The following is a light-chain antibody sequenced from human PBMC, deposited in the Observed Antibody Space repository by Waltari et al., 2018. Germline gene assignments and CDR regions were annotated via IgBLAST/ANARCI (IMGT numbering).Light chain of an antibody. CDR3: QQYNNCPPWT. V-gene: IGKV3-15*01. CDR1: QSVSSN. Sequence: EIVMTQSPATLSVSPGERATLSCRASQSVSSNLAWYHQKPGQAPRLLIYGASTRATGNPARFSGSGSGTEFTLTISRMQSEDFAIYYCQQYNNCPPWTFGQGTKVEIK. CDR2: GAS. J-gene: IGKJ1*01.